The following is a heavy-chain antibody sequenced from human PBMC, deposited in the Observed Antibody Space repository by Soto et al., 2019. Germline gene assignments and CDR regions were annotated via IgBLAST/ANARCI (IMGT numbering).Heavy chain of an antibody. D-gene: IGHD2-2*01. CDR1: GGTFSRYS. V-gene: IGHV1-69*02. J-gene: IGHJ6*02. CDR2: IIPIFGIA. Sequence: QVQLVQSGAEVKKPGYSVKVSCKASGGTFSRYSITWVRQAPGHGLEWIGRIIPIFGIASYAQKFQGRVTITADESTRTAYMEMSSLRSDDTAVYYCAGEDRDRETGLVPAAIDGIDVWGQGTTVTVSS. CDR3: AGEDRDRETGLVPAAIDGIDV.